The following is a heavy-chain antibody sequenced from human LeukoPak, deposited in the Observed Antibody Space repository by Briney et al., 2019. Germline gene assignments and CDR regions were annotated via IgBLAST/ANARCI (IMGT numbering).Heavy chain of an antibody. V-gene: IGHV4-59*08. J-gene: IGHJ4*02. D-gene: IGHD2-15*01. CDR3: ARHHDGGPKLRLDF. CDR2: FHYSVST. Sequence: PSETLSLTCRVSGASVSNYYWSWIRQSPGKGLECIVFFHYSVSTNYNPSLHSRVTTSIDTSMNQLSLTLVSVTAADTAVYFCARHHDGGPKLRLDFWGLGVLVTVSS. CDR1: GASVSNYY.